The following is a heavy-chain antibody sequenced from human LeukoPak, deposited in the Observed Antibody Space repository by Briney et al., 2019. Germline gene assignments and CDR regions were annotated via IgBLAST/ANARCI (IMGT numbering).Heavy chain of an antibody. D-gene: IGHD5-24*01. Sequence: GGSLRLSCAASGFAFSSYAMSWVRQAPGKGLEWVSAISGSGGSTYYADSVKCRFTISSDNSKNTLYLQMNSLRAEDTAVYYCAKYPLEMATITFWGQGTLVTVSS. CDR3: AKYPLEMATITF. CDR2: ISGSGGST. J-gene: IGHJ4*02. CDR1: GFAFSSYA. V-gene: IGHV3-23*01.